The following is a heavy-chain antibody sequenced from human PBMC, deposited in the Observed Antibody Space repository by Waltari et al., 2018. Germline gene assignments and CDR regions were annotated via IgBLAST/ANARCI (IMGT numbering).Heavy chain of an antibody. J-gene: IGHJ4*02. D-gene: IGHD1-26*01. CDR3: AKDRVGASGPFDY. V-gene: IGHV3-30*02. Sequence: QVQLVESGGGVVHAGGSLRIPCAASVFTFSSYAMHCVRQAPGKGLEWVAFIRYDGSNKYYADSVKGRFTISRDNSKNTLYLQMNSLRAEDTAVYYCAKDRVGASGPFDYWGQGTLVTVSS. CDR1: VFTFSSYA. CDR2: IRYDGSNK.